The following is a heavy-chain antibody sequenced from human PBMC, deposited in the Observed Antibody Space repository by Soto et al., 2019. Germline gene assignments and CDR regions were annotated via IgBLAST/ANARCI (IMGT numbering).Heavy chain of an antibody. J-gene: IGHJ3*01. D-gene: IGHD3-10*01. Sequence: GGSLRLSCTASGFTFGDYAMSWVRQAPGKGLEWVGFIRSKGSGGTSEYAASVKGRFTFSSDDSKRIAYLQMNSLKIEDTGVYYCTRDQPITPWGQGTVVTVSS. CDR2: IRSKGSGGTS. CDR3: TRDQPITP. CDR1: GFTFGDYA. V-gene: IGHV3-49*04.